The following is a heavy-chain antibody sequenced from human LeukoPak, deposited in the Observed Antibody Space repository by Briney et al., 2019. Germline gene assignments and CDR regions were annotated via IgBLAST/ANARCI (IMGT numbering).Heavy chain of an antibody. D-gene: IGHD3-9*01. V-gene: IGHV3-66*01. J-gene: IGHJ4*02. CDR1: GFTVRSNY. Sequence: SGGSLRLSCVVSGFTVRSNYITWVRQAPGKGLDWVSIIYSGGSTFYADSVKGRFTISRDNSKNTLYLQMNSLRVEDTAMYYCATSPDDKLTGYSYWGQGTPVTVSS. CDR3: ATSPDDKLTGYSY. CDR2: IYSGGST.